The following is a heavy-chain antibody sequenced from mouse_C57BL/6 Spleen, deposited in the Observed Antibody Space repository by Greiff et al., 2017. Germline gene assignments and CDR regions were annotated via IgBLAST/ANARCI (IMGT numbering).Heavy chain of an antibody. CDR1: GYTFTSYW. CDR2: IYPGSGST. CDR3: AREDDGYGYYFDY. V-gene: IGHV1-55*01. D-gene: IGHD2-3*01. Sequence: QVQLQQPGAELVQPGASVTMSCKASGYTFTSYWITWVKQRPGQGLEWIGDIYPGSGSTNYNEMFKSKATLTVDTSSSTAYMQLSSLTSEDAAVYDCAREDDGYGYYFDYWGQGTTLTVSS. J-gene: IGHJ2*01.